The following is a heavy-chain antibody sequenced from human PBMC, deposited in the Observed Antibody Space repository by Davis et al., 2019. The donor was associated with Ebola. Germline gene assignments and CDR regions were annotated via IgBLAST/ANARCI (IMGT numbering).Heavy chain of an antibody. Sequence: PGGSLRLSFAASRFTLSSYSMNWVRQAPGKGLEWVSYISSSSSTIYYADSVKGRFTISRDNAKNSLYLQMNSLRDEDTAVYYCARDERYYYYDSSGYYTVYGMDVWGKGTTVTVSS. CDR3: ARDERYYYYDSSGYYTVYGMDV. D-gene: IGHD3-22*01. J-gene: IGHJ6*04. CDR1: RFTLSSYS. V-gene: IGHV3-48*02. CDR2: ISSSSSTI.